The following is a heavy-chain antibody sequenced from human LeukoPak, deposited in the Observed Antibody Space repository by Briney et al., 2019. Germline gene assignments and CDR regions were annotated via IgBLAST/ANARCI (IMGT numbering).Heavy chain of an antibody. V-gene: IGHV5-51*01. D-gene: IGHD5-24*01. CDR2: IYPADSDT. CDR3: ARRKGDGYNSPFDY. J-gene: IGHJ4*02. CDR1: GYSFPNYW. Sequence: GESLKISCKGSGYSFPNYWIGWVRQMPGQGLEWMGIIYPADSDTRYSPSFQGQVTISADKSINTAYLQWTSLKASDTAMYYCARRKGDGYNSPFDYWGQGTLVTVSS.